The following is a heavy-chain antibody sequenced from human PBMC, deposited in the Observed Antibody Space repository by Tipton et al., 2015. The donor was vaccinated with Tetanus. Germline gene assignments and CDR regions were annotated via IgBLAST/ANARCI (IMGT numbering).Heavy chain of an antibody. D-gene: IGHD3-9*01. CDR2: VTHSGST. CDR1: GGSFSGYY. Sequence: GLVKPSETLSLTCGVYGGSFSGYYWTWIRQPPGKGLEGLGEVTHSGSTNYNPSLKSRVTISVDTAKKQFSLKLTSVIAADTAVYYCARHSSLKALNYWGQGTLVTASS. CDR3: ARHSSLKALNY. V-gene: IGHV4-34*01. J-gene: IGHJ4*02.